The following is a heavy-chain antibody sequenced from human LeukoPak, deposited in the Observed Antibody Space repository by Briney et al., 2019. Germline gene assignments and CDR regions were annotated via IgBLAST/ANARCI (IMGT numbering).Heavy chain of an antibody. Sequence: ASVKVSCKASGYTFTGYYMHWVRQAPGQGLEWMGWINPNSGGTNYAQEFQGWVTMTRDTSISTAYMELSRLRSDDTAVYYCARDRGYYYGSGSYGSLGYFDLWGRGTLVTVSS. CDR3: ARDRGYYYGSGSYGSLGYFDL. CDR1: GYTFTGYY. J-gene: IGHJ2*01. D-gene: IGHD3-10*01. V-gene: IGHV1-2*04. CDR2: INPNSGGT.